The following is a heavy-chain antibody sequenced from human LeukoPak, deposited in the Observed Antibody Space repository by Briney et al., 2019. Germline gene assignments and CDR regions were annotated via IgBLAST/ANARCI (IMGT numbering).Heavy chain of an antibody. CDR2: IKQGGSEK. CDR3: ARGGSYYDILTGYHHYYYYYMDV. V-gene: IGHV3-7*01. Sequence: GGSLRLSCAASGFTFSSYWMSWVRQAPGKGLEWVANIKQGGSEKYYVDSVKGRFTISRDNAKNSLYLQMNSLRAEDTAVYYCARGGSYYDILTGYHHYYYYYMDVWGKGTTVAVSS. D-gene: IGHD3-9*01. CDR1: GFTFSSYW. J-gene: IGHJ6*03.